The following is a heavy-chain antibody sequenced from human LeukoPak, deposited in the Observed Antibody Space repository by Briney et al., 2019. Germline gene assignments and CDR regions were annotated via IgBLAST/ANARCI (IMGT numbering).Heavy chain of an antibody. D-gene: IGHD2-15*01. Sequence: GPSVTLSCNASGYIFTDYAIHWLRHAPGQRPEWMGWINAGNGNTKYSQKFQGRVTLIRNTSAATAYMELSSLTHDDLAVYYCARGRGTSGSNRDFYYYYYMDVWGKGTTVTVSS. CDR2: INAGNGNT. V-gene: IGHV1-3*01. CDR3: ARGRGTSGSNRDFYYYYYMDV. CDR1: GYIFTDYA. J-gene: IGHJ6*03.